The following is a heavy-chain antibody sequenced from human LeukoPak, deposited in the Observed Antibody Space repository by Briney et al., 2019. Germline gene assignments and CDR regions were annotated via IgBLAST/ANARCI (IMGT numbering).Heavy chain of an antibody. J-gene: IGHJ4*02. D-gene: IGHD6-19*01. CDR1: GYTFTSYD. V-gene: IGHV1-8*01. CDR2: MNPNSGNT. CDR3: ARRLKLIAVALGY. Sequence: ASVKVSCKASGYTFTSYDINWVRQATGQGLEWMGWMNPNSGNTGYAQKFQGRVTMTRNTSISTAYMELSSLRSEDTAVYYCARRLKLIAVALGYWGQGTLVTVSP.